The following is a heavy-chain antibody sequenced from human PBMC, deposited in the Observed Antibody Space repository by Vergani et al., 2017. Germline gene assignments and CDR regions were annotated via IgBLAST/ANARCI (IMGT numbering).Heavy chain of an antibody. CDR1: GVSISSGDYY. D-gene: IGHD2-21*02. CDR2: IYYSGST. Sequence: QVQLQESGPGLVKPSQTLSLTCTVSGVSISSGDYYWSWIRQPPGKGLEWIGYIYYSGSTYYNPSLKSRVTISVDTSKNQFSLKLSSVTAADTAVYYCARSSTRIFDSIVVVTAPYYFDYWGQGTLVTVSS. J-gene: IGHJ4*02. V-gene: IGHV4-30-4*08. CDR3: ARSSTRIFDSIVVVTAPYYFDY.